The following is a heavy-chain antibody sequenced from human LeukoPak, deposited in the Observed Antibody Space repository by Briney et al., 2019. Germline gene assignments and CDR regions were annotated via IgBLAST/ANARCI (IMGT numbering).Heavy chain of an antibody. J-gene: IGHJ5*02. CDR3: ARAYYDFWSGYYINWFDP. V-gene: IGHV1-3*01. CDR2: INAGNGNT. D-gene: IGHD3-3*01. Sequence: GASVKVSCKASGYTFTSYAMHWVRQAPGQRLEWMGWINAGNGNTKYSQKFQGRVTITRDTSASTAYMELSSLRSEETAVYYCARAYYDFWSGYYINWFDPWGQGTLVTVSS. CDR1: GYTFTSYA.